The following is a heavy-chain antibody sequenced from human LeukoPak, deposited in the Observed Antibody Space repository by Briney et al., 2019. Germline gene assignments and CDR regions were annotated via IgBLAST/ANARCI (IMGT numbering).Heavy chain of an antibody. CDR2: ISAAGGST. CDR3: AKRLVYSSSWYYFDY. D-gene: IGHD6-13*01. CDR1: GFTFSSYA. V-gene: IGHV3-23*01. Sequence: KSGGSLRLSCAASGFTFSSYAMSWVRQAPGKGLEWASAISAAGGSTYYADSVKGRFTISRDNSKNTLYLQMNSLRAEDTALYYCAKRLVYSSSWYYFDYWGQGTLVTVSS. J-gene: IGHJ4*02.